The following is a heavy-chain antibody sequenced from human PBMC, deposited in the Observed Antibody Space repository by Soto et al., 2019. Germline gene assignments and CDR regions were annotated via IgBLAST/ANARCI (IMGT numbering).Heavy chain of an antibody. Sequence: GGSLRLSCAASGFTFSSYAMHWVRQAPGKGLEWVAAISYDGSNKYYADSVKGRFPISRDNSKNTLYLQMNSLRAEDTAVYYCARAQTQYYDFWSGYYAGYGMDVWGQGTTVTVSS. CDR1: GFTFSSYA. CDR3: ARAQTQYYDFWSGYYAGYGMDV. V-gene: IGHV3-30-3*01. J-gene: IGHJ6*02. CDR2: ISYDGSNK. D-gene: IGHD3-3*01.